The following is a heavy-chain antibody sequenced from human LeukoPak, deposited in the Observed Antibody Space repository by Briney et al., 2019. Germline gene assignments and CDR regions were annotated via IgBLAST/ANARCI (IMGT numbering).Heavy chain of an antibody. CDR3: AGDPPRITGTTSFDY. CDR2: INHSGST. CDR1: GGSFSGYY. J-gene: IGHJ4*02. Sequence: PSETLSLTCAVYGGSFSGYYWSWIRQPPGKGLEWIGEINHSGSTNYKPSLKSRVTISVDTSKNQFSLKLSSVTAADTAVYYCAGDPPRITGTTSFDYWGQGTLVTVSS. V-gene: IGHV4-34*01. D-gene: IGHD1-7*01.